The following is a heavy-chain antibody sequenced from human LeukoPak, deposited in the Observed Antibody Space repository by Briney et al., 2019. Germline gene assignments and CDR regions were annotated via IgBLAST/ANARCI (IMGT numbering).Heavy chain of an antibody. CDR2: ISATDGST. CDR3: AKTRHDTSRLPFYP. V-gene: IGHV3-23*01. D-gene: IGHD3-22*01. Sequence: PGVSLRLSCAASGFTFSSYAMSWVRQAPGKGLEWVSGISATDGSTSYADSVKGRFTVSRDNSKNTLYLQMNSLRADDTAVYYCAKTRHDTSRLPFYPWGQGTLVTVSS. J-gene: IGHJ5*02. CDR1: GFTFSSYA.